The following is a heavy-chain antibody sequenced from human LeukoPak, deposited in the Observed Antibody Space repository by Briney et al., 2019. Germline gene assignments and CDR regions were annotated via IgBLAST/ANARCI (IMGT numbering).Heavy chain of an antibody. V-gene: IGHV3-21*01. Sequence: GGSLRLSCAASGFTFSSYSMNWVRQAPGKGLEWVSSISSSSSYIYYADSVKGRFTISRDNAKNSLYLQMNSLRAEDTAVYYCARDLVSLVYGSGSLDYWGQGTLVTVSS. CDR2: ISSSSSYI. CDR3: ARDLVSLVYGSGSLDY. CDR1: GFTFSSYS. D-gene: IGHD3-10*01. J-gene: IGHJ4*02.